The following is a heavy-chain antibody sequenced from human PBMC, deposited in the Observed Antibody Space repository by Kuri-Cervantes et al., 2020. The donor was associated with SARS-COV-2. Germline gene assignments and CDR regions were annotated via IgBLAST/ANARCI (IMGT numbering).Heavy chain of an antibody. J-gene: IGHJ4*02. CDR2: IYHSGST. V-gene: IGHV4-38-2*01. Sequence: GSLRLSCAVSGYSISSGYYWGWIRQPPGKGLEWIGSIYHSGSTYYNPSLKSRVTISVDTSKNQFSLKLSSVTAADTAVYYCARQGALSWGYYFDYWGQGTLVTVSS. D-gene: IGHD7-27*01. CDR1: GYSISSGYY. CDR3: ARQGALSWGYYFDY.